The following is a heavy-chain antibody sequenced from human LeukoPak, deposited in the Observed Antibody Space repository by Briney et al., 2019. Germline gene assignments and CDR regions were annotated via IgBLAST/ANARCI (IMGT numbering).Heavy chain of an antibody. CDR3: ARDQLLWFGEPP. Sequence: PGGSLRLSCAASGFTFSSYAMSWVRQAPGKGREWGSYISSSSSTIYYADSVKRRFNISRDNAKNSLYLQMNSLRAEDTAVYYCARDQLLWFGEPPWGQGTLVTVSS. CDR2: ISSSSSTI. D-gene: IGHD3-10*01. J-gene: IGHJ5*02. V-gene: IGHV3-48*01. CDR1: GFTFSSYA.